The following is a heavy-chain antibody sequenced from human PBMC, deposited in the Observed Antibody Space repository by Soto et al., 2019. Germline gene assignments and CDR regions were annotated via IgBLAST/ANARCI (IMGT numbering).Heavy chain of an antibody. Sequence: EVQLVESGGGLVKPGGSLRLSCAASGFIFTDAWMNWVRQAPGKGLEWVGRIKSKSAGGTTEYAAPVKGRFIISRDDSKNMLYLQVNSLKIDDTAVYYCSTGWSSTDYWGQGTLVTVSS. CDR1: GFIFTDAW. J-gene: IGHJ4*02. CDR2: IKSKSAGGTT. V-gene: IGHV3-15*01. D-gene: IGHD6-13*01. CDR3: STGWSSTDY.